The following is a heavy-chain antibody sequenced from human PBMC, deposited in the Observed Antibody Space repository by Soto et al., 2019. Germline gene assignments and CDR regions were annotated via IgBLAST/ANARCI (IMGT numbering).Heavy chain of an antibody. CDR1: GFTFSSYG. CDR3: AKEKGHYYDSSGYSRALDY. D-gene: IGHD3-22*01. J-gene: IGHJ4*02. V-gene: IGHV3-30*18. CDR2: ISYDGSNK. Sequence: GGSLRLSCAASGFTFSSYGMHWVRQAPGKGLEWVAVISYDGSNKYYADSVKGRFTISRDNSKNTLYLQMNSLRAEDTAVYYCAKEKGHYYDSSGYSRALDYWGQGTLVTVSS.